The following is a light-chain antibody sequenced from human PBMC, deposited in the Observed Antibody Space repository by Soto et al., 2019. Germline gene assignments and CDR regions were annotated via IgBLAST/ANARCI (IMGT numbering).Light chain of an antibody. V-gene: IGKV3-11*01. J-gene: IGKJ4*01. CDR1: QSVTRS. CDR3: QQRSNWPLT. Sequence: EIVLIQSPATLSLSPGEIATLSCRASQSVTRSLAWYQQKPGQAPRLLIYDASTRATDIPARFRGSGSGTDFTLTISSLEPGDFAVYYCQQRSNWPLTFGGGTKVEIK. CDR2: DAS.